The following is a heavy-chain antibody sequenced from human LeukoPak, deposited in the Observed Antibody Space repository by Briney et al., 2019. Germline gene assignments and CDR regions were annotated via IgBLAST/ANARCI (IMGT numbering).Heavy chain of an antibody. CDR3: ARDSLYYYGMDV. V-gene: IGHV1-2*02. CDR2: INPNSGGT. J-gene: IGHJ6*02. Sequence: ASAKVSCKASGYTFTGYYMHWVRQAPGQGLEWMGWINPNSGGTNYAQKFQGRVTMTRDTSISTAYMELSRLRSDDTAVYYCARDSLYYYGMDVWGQGTTVTVSS. CDR1: GYTFTGYY.